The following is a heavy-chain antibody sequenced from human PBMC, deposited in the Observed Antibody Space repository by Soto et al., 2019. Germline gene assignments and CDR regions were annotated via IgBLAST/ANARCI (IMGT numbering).Heavy chain of an antibody. CDR2: ISGSGVST. Sequence: GRSRRLSWAVAGFTFSSYAMRRFRQAPGKWLEWAAAISGSGVSTYYADSVNGRFTISRDNSKTTLYLQMNSLRAEDTAVYYCAKVSAAGCSGGSCSKRGLYFDYWGQGTLVTVSS. CDR3: AKVSAAGCSGGSCSKRGLYFDY. J-gene: IGHJ4*02. V-gene: IGHV3-23*01. CDR1: GFTFSSYA. D-gene: IGHD2-15*01.